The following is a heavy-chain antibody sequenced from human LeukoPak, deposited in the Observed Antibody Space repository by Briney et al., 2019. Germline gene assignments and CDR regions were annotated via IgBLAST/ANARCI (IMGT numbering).Heavy chain of an antibody. D-gene: IGHD6-13*01. J-gene: IGHJ4*02. V-gene: IGHV3-23*01. CDR2: ISGSGGST. Sequence: GSLSLSCAASGFTFSSYVMSWVRQAPGKGLEWVSGISGSGGSTYYADSVKGRFTIPRHNSKNTPYLQMNSLRAAATALSYSAKGGGYSSSWYPDYWGQGTLVTASS. CDR3: AKGGGYSSSWYPDY. CDR1: GFTFSSYV.